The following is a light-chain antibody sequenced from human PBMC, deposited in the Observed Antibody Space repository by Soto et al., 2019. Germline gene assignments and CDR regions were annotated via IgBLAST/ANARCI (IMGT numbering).Light chain of an antibody. CDR3: NTHTSSNTRV. CDR2: DVS. V-gene: IGLV2-14*01. CDR1: SSDVRRYNH. J-gene: IGLJ1*01. Sequence: QSVLAQPASGSGSPGQSITISCTGTSSDVRRYNHVSWYQHHPGKAPQLTIYDVSNRPSGVSNRFSGSKTGTTASLAISGLQADDEPDYYCNTHTSSNTRVFGTGTKVIVL.